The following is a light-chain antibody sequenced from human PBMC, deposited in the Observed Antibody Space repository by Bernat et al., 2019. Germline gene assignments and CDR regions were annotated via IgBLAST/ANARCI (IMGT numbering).Light chain of an antibody. CDR3: SSYTSSTTLV. V-gene: IGLV2-14*01. Sequence: QSALTQPASLSGSPGQSITISCTGTSSDIGAYNYVSWYQQHPGKAPKLMIYDVTNRPLGVSNRFSGSKSGNTASLSISGLQAEDEADYYCSSYTSSTTLVFGGGTKVTVL. CDR1: SSDIGAYNY. CDR2: DVT. J-gene: IGLJ3*02.